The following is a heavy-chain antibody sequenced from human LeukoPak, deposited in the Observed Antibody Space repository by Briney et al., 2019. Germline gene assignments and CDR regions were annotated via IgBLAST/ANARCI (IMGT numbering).Heavy chain of an antibody. CDR1: GFTFSSYA. J-gene: IGHJ4*02. V-gene: IGHV3-23*01. CDR2: ISGSGGST. Sequence: PGGSLRLSCAASGFTFSSYAMSWVRQAPGKGLEWVSAISGSGGSTYYADSVKGRFTISRDHSKNTLYLQINSLRGEDTAVYYCAKGKYSSGGVPDYWGQGTLVTVSS. CDR3: AKGKYSSGGVPDY. D-gene: IGHD6-19*01.